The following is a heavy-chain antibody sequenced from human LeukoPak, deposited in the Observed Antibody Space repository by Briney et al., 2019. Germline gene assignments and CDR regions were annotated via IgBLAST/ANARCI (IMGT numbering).Heavy chain of an antibody. CDR2: TYTYNGNT. D-gene: IGHD4-17*01. CDR1: GYTXTSYG. Sequence: ASVKVSCKASGYTXTSYGISWVRQAPGQGLEWMGWTYTYNGNTNYAQKFQGRVTMTTDTSTSIAYMELRSLTSDDTAVYYCSRLKNYGDYGYWGQGTLVTVSS. V-gene: IGHV1-18*01. J-gene: IGHJ4*02. CDR3: SRLKNYGDYGY.